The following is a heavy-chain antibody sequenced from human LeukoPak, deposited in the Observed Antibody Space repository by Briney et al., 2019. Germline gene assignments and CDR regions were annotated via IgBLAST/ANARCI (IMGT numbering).Heavy chain of an antibody. Sequence: SETLSLTCTVSGGSISSYYLSWIRQPPGKGLEWIGYIYYSGSTNYNPSLKSRVTISVDTSKNQFSLRLTSVPAADMAVYYCERGGYLTRSGGAAAGFLDYWGQGSLVTVST. CDR3: ERGGYLTRSGGAAAGFLDY. V-gene: IGHV4-59*12. J-gene: IGHJ4*02. CDR1: GGSISSYY. D-gene: IGHD6-13*01. CDR2: IYYSGST.